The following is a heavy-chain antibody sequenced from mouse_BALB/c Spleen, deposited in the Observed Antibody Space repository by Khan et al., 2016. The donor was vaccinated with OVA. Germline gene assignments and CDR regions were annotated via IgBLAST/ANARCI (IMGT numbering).Heavy chain of an antibody. V-gene: IGHV2-6-4*01. CDR2: IWGGGGT. Sequence: QVQLQQSGPGLVAPSQSLSITCTVSGFSLSRYNIHWVRQPPGKGLEWLGVIWGGGGTDYTSTLKSRLSIRKDNSKSQVLLKMNSLQTDDTAIYYCARAYYRFDGYYAMDYWGQGTSVTVSS. CDR3: ARAYYRFDGYYAMDY. J-gene: IGHJ4*01. D-gene: IGHD2-14*01. CDR1: GFSLSRYN.